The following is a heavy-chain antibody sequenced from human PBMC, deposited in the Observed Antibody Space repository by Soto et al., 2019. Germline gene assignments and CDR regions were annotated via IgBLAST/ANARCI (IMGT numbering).Heavy chain of an antibody. CDR1: GFTFSSYA. Sequence: GGSLRLSCSASGFTFSSYAMHWVRQAPGKGLEYVSAISSNGGSTYYADSVKGRFTISRDNSKNTLYLQMSSLRAEDTAVYYCVNQIHGEWDELWGQGTLVTVSS. D-gene: IGHD1-26*01. V-gene: IGHV3-64D*08. J-gene: IGHJ4*02. CDR3: VNQIHGEWDEL. CDR2: ISSNGGST.